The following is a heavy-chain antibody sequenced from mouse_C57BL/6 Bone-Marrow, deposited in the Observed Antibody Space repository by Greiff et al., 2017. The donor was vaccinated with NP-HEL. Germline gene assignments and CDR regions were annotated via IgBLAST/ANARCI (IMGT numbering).Heavy chain of an antibody. D-gene: IGHD1-1*02. Sequence: QVQLKQPGAELVRPGTSVKLSCKASGYTFTSYWMHWVKQRPGQGLEWIGVIDPSDSYTNYNQKFKGKATLTVDTSSITAYMQLRSLTSEDSAVYYCAKYYDAMDYWGQGTSVTVSS. CDR1: GYTFTSYW. J-gene: IGHJ4*01. CDR3: AKYYDAMDY. CDR2: IDPSDSYT. V-gene: IGHV1-59*01.